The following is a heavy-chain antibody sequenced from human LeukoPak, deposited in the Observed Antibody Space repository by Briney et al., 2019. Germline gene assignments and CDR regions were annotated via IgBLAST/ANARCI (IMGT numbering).Heavy chain of an antibody. CDR3: VREDTPATANY. V-gene: IGHV3-23*01. CDR2: ISGGGDIT. J-gene: IGHJ4*02. D-gene: IGHD2-21*02. Sequence: SGGSLRLSCATSGFTFSGYWMSWVRQTPGKGLEWVSAISGGGDITYYADSVTGRFTISRDNSKDTLFLQMHSLRPGDTAVYYCVREDTPATANYWGQGTLVTISS. CDR1: GFTFSGYW.